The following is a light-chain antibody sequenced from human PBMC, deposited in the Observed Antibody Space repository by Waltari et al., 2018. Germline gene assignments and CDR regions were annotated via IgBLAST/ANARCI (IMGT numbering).Light chain of an antibody. CDR3: LLYMGSGIWV. J-gene: IGLJ3*02. V-gene: IGLV8-61*01. CDR1: SGSLSRTSH. Sequence: TLVTQEPSLSVSPGATVTLTCALTSGSLSRTSHACWYQQSPGQTPRTLVYKANIRSSGVPDRFSGSVLGNKAVLIITGAQAEDESTYYCLLYMGSGIWVFGGGTKLTVL. CDR2: KAN.